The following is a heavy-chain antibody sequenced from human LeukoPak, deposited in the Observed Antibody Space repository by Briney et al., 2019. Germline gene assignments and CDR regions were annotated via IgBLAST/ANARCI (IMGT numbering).Heavy chain of an antibody. Sequence: PGGSLRLSCAASGFTFSSYGMHWVRQAPGRGLEWVSVIYSAGNIYYADSVKDRFIISRDNSKNTLILQMNSLRAEDTAIYYCARSSGNYLYFDYWGHGTLVTVSS. D-gene: IGHD3-22*01. CDR3: ARSSGNYLYFDY. J-gene: IGHJ4*01. V-gene: IGHV3-NL1*01. CDR2: IYSAGNI. CDR1: GFTFSSYG.